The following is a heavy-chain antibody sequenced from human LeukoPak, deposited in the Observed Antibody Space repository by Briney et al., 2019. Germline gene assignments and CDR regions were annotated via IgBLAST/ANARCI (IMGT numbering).Heavy chain of an antibody. D-gene: IGHD6-13*01. J-gene: IGHJ4*02. V-gene: IGHV4-30-2*01. CDR1: GGSISSGGYY. CDR3: ARGGSSWYILGYVY. Sequence: PSQTLSLTCTVSGGSISSGGYYWSWIRQPPGKGLEWIGEINHSGSTNYNPSLKSRVTISVDTSKNQFSLKLSSVTAADTAVYYCARGGSSWYILGYVYWGQGTLVTVSS. CDR2: INHSGST.